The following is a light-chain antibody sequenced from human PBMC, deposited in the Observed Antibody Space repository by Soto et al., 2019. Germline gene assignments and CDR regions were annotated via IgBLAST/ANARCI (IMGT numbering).Light chain of an antibody. CDR2: DVS. J-gene: IGLJ1*01. V-gene: IGLV2-14*01. CDR1: ISDVGGYDY. CDR3: SSYTTSSTYV. Sequence: SVLTQPASVSGSPGQSTTISCTQTISDVGGYDYVSWYQQHPGKAPKLMIYDVSNRPSGVSNRFSGSKSGDTASLTISGLQADDEADYYGSSYTTSSTYVFGTGTKVTVL.